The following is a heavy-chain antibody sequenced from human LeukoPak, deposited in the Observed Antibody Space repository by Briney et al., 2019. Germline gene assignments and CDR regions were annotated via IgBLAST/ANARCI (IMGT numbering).Heavy chain of an antibody. CDR1: GDSISRSSYW. CDR3: ARVGIYCSSTNCFLANFDY. Sequence: SETLSLTCSVSGDSISRSSYWWGWIRQPPGKGLDWIGTINYIGSTYYNPSLKSRVTISIDTPKNQFSLKLSPVTAAETAVYYCARVGIYCSSTNCFLANFDYWGQGTLVTVSS. J-gene: IGHJ4*02. D-gene: IGHD2-2*01. V-gene: IGHV4-39*01. CDR2: INYIGST.